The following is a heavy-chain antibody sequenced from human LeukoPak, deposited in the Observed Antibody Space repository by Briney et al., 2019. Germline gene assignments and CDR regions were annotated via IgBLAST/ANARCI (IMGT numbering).Heavy chain of an antibody. CDR3: ASVRRGFGESSKYYAYYYMGV. D-gene: IGHD3-10*01. CDR1: GDSISSFNW. V-gene: IGHV4-4*02. CDR2: IFHSGST. J-gene: IGHJ6*03. Sequence: PSGTLSLTCAVSGDSISSFNWWSWVRQPPGKGLEWIGEIFHSGSTNYNPSLKSRVTISVDKSKNQFSLKLSSVTAADTAVYYCASVRRGFGESSKYYAYYYMGVWGKGTMVTISS.